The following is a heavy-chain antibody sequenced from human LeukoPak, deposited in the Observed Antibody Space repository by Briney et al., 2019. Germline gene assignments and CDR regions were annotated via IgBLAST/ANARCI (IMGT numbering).Heavy chain of an antibody. CDR2: ISGSGGST. V-gene: IGHV3-23*01. CDR3: ARAGKYYDFWSGTDAFDI. CDR1: GFTFSSYA. D-gene: IGHD3-3*01. J-gene: IGHJ3*02. Sequence: GGSLRLSCAASGFTFSSYAMSWVRQAPGKGLEWVSAISGSGGSTYYADSVKGRFTISRDNSKNSLFLQMNSLRAEDTAVYYCARAGKYYDFWSGTDAFDIWGQGTMVTVSS.